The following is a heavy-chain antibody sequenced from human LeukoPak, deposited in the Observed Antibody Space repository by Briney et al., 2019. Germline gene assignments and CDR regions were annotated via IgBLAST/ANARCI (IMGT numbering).Heavy chain of an antibody. J-gene: IGHJ4*02. CDR1: GFTFSSNG. V-gene: IGHV3-33*01. CDR2: IWYDGSDK. CDR3: VSQRITLTQGSTDY. D-gene: IGHD3-9*01. Sequence: PGGSLRLSCAASGFTFSSNGMHWVRQAPGKGLEWVAVIWYDGSDKYYADSVKGRFTISRGNSKNMVYLQMNSLRAEDTAVYYCVSQRITLTQGSTDYWGQGTLVTVSS.